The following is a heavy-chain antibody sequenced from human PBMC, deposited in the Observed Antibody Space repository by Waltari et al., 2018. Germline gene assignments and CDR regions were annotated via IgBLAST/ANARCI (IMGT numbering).Heavy chain of an antibody. CDR2: LSSSVGST. CDR1: GFTFNNYA. V-gene: IGHV3-23*01. J-gene: IGHJ4*02. D-gene: IGHD3-22*01. CDR3: AKDLGYQYESSGYDY. Sequence: EVQLLESGGGLVQPGGSLRLSCAASGFTFNNYAMSVVRQGPGKGLEWGSALSSSVGSTFLADSGKGRFTISRDNSKNTLILQMNSLRAEDTAVYYCAKDLGYQYESSGYDYWGQGTLVTVSS.